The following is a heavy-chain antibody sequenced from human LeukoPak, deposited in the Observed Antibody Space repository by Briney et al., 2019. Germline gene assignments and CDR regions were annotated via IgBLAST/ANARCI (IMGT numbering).Heavy chain of an antibody. CDR1: GDSISSYD. Sequence: SETLSLTCTVSGDSISSYDWSWIRQPPGKGLEWIGYAYHSGITNYNPSLKSRVTISVDTSESQFSLRLSSVTAADTAIYYCARHGGTFDPWGQGIMVTVSS. D-gene: IGHD1-1*01. CDR2: AYHSGIT. CDR3: ARHGGTFDP. V-gene: IGHV4-59*01. J-gene: IGHJ5*02.